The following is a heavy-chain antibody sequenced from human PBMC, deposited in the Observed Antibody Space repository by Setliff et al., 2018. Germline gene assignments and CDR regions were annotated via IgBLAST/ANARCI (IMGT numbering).Heavy chain of an antibody. CDR2: IYHSGST. CDR3: ARQPEGGYYDSSGYYVMSPYYFDY. CDR1: GYSISSGYY. V-gene: IGHV4-38-2*01. Sequence: PSATLSLTCAVSGYSISSGYYWGWIRQPPGKGLEWIGSIYHSGSTYYNPSLKSRVTISVDTSKIQFSLKLSSVTAADTAVYYCARQPEGGYYDSSGYYVMSPYYFDYWGQGTLVNVSS. J-gene: IGHJ4*02. D-gene: IGHD3-22*01.